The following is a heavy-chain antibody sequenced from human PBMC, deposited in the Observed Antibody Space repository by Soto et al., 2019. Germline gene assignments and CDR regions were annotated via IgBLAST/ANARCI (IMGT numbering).Heavy chain of an antibody. CDR2: IYTSGST. D-gene: IGHD1-1*01. J-gene: IGHJ5*02. V-gene: IGHV4-4*07. Sequence: QVQLQESGPGLVKPSETLSLTCTVSGGSISRYYWSWIRQPAGKGLEWIGRIYTSGSTNYNPYLRSRVTMSVYTSKNQFSLKLSSVTAADTAVYYCARGRSPTRTGSYNWFDPWGQGTLVTVSS. CDR3: ARGRSPTRTGSYNWFDP. CDR1: GGSISRYY.